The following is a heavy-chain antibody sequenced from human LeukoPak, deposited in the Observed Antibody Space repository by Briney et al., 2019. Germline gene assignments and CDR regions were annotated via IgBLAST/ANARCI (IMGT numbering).Heavy chain of an antibody. Sequence: SETLSLTCTVSGGSISSYYWSWIRQPPGKGLEWIGYIYYSGSTNYNPSLKSRVTISVDTSKNQFSLKLSSVTAADTAVYYCARGLYDYVWGSYRQLDYWGQGTLATVSS. CDR2: IYYSGST. V-gene: IGHV4-59*01. D-gene: IGHD3-16*02. J-gene: IGHJ4*02. CDR3: ARGLYDYVWGSYRQLDY. CDR1: GGSISSYY.